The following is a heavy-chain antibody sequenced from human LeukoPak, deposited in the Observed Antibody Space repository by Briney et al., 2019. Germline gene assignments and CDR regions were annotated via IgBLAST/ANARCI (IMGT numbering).Heavy chain of an antibody. CDR1: GFTVSSNY. J-gene: IGHJ4*02. D-gene: IGHD6-19*01. CDR3: AKARDSSGWADY. CDR2: IYSGGST. Sequence: PGGSLRLSCAASGFTVSSNYMSWVRRAPGKGLEWVSVIYSGGSTYYADSVKGRFTVSRDNSKNTLYLQMNSLRAEDTAVYYCAKARDSSGWADYWGQGTLVTVSS. V-gene: IGHV3-53*01.